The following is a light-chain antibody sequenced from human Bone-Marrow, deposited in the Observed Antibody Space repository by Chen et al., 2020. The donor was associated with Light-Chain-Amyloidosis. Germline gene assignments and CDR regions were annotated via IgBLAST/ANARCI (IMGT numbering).Light chain of an antibody. CDR3: QQYDNLPT. J-gene: IGKJ4*01. CDR1: QDISNY. V-gene: IGKV1-33*01. CDR2: DAS. Sequence: DIQMTLSPSSLSASVGHRVTITCQASQDISNYLNWYQQKPGKAPKLLIYDASNLETGVPSRFSGSGSGTDFTFTISSLQPEDIATYYCQQYDNLPTFGGGTKVESK.